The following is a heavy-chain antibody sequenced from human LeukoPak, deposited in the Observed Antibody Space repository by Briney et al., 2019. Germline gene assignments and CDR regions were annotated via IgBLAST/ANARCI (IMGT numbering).Heavy chain of an antibody. J-gene: IGHJ4*02. D-gene: IGHD3-10*01. CDR3: ARDRGKVANDY. CDR2: INPDSGDP. CDR1: GYTFTGYY. V-gene: IGHV1-2*06. Sequence: ASVKVSCKASGYTFTGYYIHWMRQAPGQGLEWMGRINPDSGDPNYAHKFQGRVTMTRDTSISTAYMDLSRLTSDDTAVYFCARDRGKVANDYWGQGTLVIVSS.